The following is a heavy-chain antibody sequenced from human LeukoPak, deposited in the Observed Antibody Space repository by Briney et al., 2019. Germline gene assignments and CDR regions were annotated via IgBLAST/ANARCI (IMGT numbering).Heavy chain of an antibody. V-gene: IGHV4-31*03. CDR2: IYYSGST. J-gene: IGHJ5*02. D-gene: IGHD2-2*01. Sequence: PSETLSLTCTVSGGSISSGGYYWSWIRQHPGKGLEWIGYIYYSGSTYYNPSLKSRVTISVDTSKNQFSLKLSSVTAADTAVYYCARGIVVVPAGFDPWGQGTLVTVSS. CDR3: ARGIVVVPAGFDP. CDR1: GGSISSGGYY.